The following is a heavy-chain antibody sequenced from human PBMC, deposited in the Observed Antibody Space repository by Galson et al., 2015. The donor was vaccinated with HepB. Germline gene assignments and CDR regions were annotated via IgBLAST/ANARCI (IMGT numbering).Heavy chain of an antibody. J-gene: IGHJ4*02. V-gene: IGHV3-20*04. Sequence: SLRLSCAASGFILDDYGMSWVRQAPGKGLEWVAGSNWNGGNTGCADSVKGRFTISRDDAKNSLQLQMNSLRAEDTALYYCARAGDRSGWDFEYWGQGTLVTVSS. CDR3: ARAGDRSGWDFEY. CDR1: GFILDDYG. D-gene: IGHD6-19*01. CDR2: SNWNGGNT.